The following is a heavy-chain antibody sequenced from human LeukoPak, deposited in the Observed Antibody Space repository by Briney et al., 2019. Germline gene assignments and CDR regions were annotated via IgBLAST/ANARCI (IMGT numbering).Heavy chain of an antibody. CDR3: ARGCGGSAACYIIDY. CDR1: GFTFSSHG. D-gene: IGHD2-15*01. J-gene: IGHJ4*02. Sequence: GGSLRLSCAASGFTFSSHGMHWVRQAPGRGLEWITVIWSDGSNKNYVDSVKGRFIISRDNSKNTLYLQMNSLRAEDTAVYYCARGCGGSAACYIIDYWGQGTLVTVSS. V-gene: IGHV3-33*01. CDR2: IWSDGSNK.